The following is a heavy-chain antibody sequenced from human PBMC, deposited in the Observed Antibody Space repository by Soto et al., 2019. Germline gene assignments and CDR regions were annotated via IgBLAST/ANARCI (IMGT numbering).Heavy chain of an antibody. CDR3: AKPRVYCTNGVCPAAS. V-gene: IGHV3-23*01. J-gene: IGHJ5*02. CDR2: VTGSGSTA. CDR1: GFAFPNYA. D-gene: IGHD2-8*01. Sequence: PGGSLRLSCAASGFAFPNYAMTWVRQAPGKGLEWVSAVTGSGSTAFYADSVKGRFTISRDNSNYTLYLQMDSLGAEDTALYFCAKPRVYCTNGVCPAASWGQGVLVTVSS.